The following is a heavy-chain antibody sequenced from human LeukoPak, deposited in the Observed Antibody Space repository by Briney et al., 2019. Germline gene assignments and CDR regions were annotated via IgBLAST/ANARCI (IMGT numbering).Heavy chain of an antibody. CDR1: GFTVSSNH. V-gene: IGHV3-53*01. J-gene: IGHJ3*02. CDR3: AREDSSGWYRYAFDI. D-gene: IGHD6-19*01. CDR2: IYSGGST. Sequence: GGSLRLSCAASGFTVSSNHMSWVRQAPGKGLEWVSVIYSGGSTYYADSVKGRFTISRDNSKNTLYLQMNSLRAEDTAVYYCAREDSSGWYRYAFDIWGQGTMVTVSS.